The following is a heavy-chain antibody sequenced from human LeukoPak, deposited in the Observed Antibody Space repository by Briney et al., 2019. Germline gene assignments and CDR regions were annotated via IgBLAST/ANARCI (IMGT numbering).Heavy chain of an antibody. CDR3: ARTGGRDGYGFDS. CDR2: VRYHGSDK. J-gene: IGHJ4*02. V-gene: IGHV3-33*01. CDR1: GFTFSSHG. D-gene: IGHD5-24*01. Sequence: GGSLRLSCAASGFTFSSHGMHWVRQAPGKGLEWVAVVRYHGSDKNYADSVKGRFTVSRDNSKNTAYLQMNSLRVEDTAQYYCARTGGRDGYGFDSWGQGTLVTVS.